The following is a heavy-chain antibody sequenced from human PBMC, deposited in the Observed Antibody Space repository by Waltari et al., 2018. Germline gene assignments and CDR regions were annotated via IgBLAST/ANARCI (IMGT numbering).Heavy chain of an antibody. CDR1: GFSVSDNY. J-gene: IGHJ6*02. D-gene: IGHD3-16*01. V-gene: IGHV3-53*01. CDR3: VRDSLGDGMDV. Sequence: QLVESGGGVIQPGGFLRLSCAASGFSVSDNYMSWIRQAPGKGLEWVSILHGDGSSCYAAPVDGRFTISRDISKNTLSLQMNSLRGEDTAMYYCVRDSLGDGMDVWGPGTAVTVS. CDR2: LHGDGSS.